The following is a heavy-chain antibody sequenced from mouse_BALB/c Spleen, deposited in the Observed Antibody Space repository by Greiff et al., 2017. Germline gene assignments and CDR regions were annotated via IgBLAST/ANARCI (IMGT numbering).Heavy chain of an antibody. CDR2: IYPGDGDT. CDR1: GYAFSSSW. J-gene: IGHJ4*01. Sequence: VKLQESGPELVKPGASVKISCKASGYAFSSSWMNWVKQRPGQGLEWIGRIYPGDGDTNYNGKFKGKATLTADKSSSTAYMQLSSLTSVDSAVYFCARDYYGSSYFYAMDYWGQGTSVTVSS. D-gene: IGHD1-1*01. V-gene: IGHV1-82*01. CDR3: ARDYYGSSYFYAMDY.